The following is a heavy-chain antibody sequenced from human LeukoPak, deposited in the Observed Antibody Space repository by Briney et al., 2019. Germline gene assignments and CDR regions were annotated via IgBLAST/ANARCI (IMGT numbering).Heavy chain of an antibody. J-gene: IGHJ4*02. CDR1: GGSISSYY. CDR2: IYYSGST. D-gene: IGHD5-18*01. Sequence: SETLSLTCTVSGGSISSYYWSWIRQPPGKGLEWIGYIYYSGSTNYNPSLKSRVTISVDTSKNQFSLKLSSVTAADTAVHYCAGDLLYSYGANFDYWGQGTLVTVSS. V-gene: IGHV4-59*01. CDR3: AGDLLYSYGANFDY.